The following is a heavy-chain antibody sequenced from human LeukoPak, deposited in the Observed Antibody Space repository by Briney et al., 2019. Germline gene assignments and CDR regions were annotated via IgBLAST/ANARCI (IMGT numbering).Heavy chain of an antibody. CDR1: GFIFSRYG. J-gene: IGHJ6*02. CDR3: ARGLITRAAGTYYYYGMDV. CDR2: ISNSGGST. Sequence: PGGSLRLSCVASGFIFSRYGIHWVRQAPGKGLEYVSAISNSGGSTYYANSVKGRFTISRDNSKNTLYLQMGSLRGEDMAVYYCARGLITRAAGTYYYYGMDVWGQGTTVTVSS. D-gene: IGHD6-13*01. V-gene: IGHV3-64*01.